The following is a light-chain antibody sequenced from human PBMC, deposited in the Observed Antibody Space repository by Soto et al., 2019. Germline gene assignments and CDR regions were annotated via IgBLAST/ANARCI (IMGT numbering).Light chain of an antibody. CDR3: QQYDKWPYP. CDR2: GAF. J-gene: IGKJ2*01. CDR1: QSVGNN. Sequence: EVVLTQSPSTLSVSPGERATLSCSTSQSVGNNLAWYQQKPGQAPRLLMSGAFIRAPGLPVRFRGTGSGTEFTFTISGLQSEDVALYYCQQYDKWPYPVAQGTKV. V-gene: IGKV3-15*01.